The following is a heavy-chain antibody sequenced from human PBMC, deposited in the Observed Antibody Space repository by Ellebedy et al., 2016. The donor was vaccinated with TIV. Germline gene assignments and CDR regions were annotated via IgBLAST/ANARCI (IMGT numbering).Heavy chain of an antibody. CDR3: ARGSGRAAAENWFDP. Sequence: GESLKISXAASGFTFDDYGMSWVRQAPGKGLEWVSGINWNGVSTGYVDSVKGRFTISRDNAKKSLYLQMNSLRAEDTALYHCARGSGRAAAENWFDPWGQGTLVTVSS. V-gene: IGHV3-20*01. CDR2: INWNGVST. CDR1: GFTFDDYG. D-gene: IGHD6-13*01. J-gene: IGHJ5*02.